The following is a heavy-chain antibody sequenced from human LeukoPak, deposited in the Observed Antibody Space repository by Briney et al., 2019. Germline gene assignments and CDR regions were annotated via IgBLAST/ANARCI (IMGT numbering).Heavy chain of an antibody. CDR2: IYHSGST. V-gene: IGHV4-30-2*01. D-gene: IGHD3-10*01. CDR3: ARHRWVGYHPRGGWFDP. J-gene: IGHJ5*02. CDR1: GGSISSGGYS. Sequence: SQTLSLTCAVSGGSISSGGYSWSWIRQPPGKGLEWIGYIYHSGSTNYNPSLKSRVTISVDTSKNQFSLKLSSVTAADTAVYYCARHRWVGYHPRGGWFDPWGQGTLVTVSS.